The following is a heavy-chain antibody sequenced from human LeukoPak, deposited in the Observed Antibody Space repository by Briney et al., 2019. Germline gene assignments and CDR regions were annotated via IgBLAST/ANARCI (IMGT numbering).Heavy chain of an antibody. J-gene: IGHJ3*02. CDR1: GGSISSSNW. CDR2: IYHSGST. CDR3: ATRPTEMATIDAFDI. D-gene: IGHD5-24*01. V-gene: IGHV4-4*02. Sequence: SETLSLTCAVSGGSISSSNWWSWVRQPPGKGLEWIGEIYHSGSTNYNPSLKSRVTISVDKSKNQFSLKLSSVTAADTAVYYCATRPTEMATIDAFDIWGQGTMVTVSS.